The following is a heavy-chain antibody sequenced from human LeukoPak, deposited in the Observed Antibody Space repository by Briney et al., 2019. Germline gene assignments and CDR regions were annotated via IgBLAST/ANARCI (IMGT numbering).Heavy chain of an antibody. CDR1: GYSFTSYW. Sequence: GESPKISCKGSGYSFTSYWIGWVRQMPGKGLEWMGIIYPGDSDTRYSPSFQGQVTISADKSISTAYLQWSSLKASDTAMYYCARQVVVTAMIVYFDYWGQGTLVTVSP. J-gene: IGHJ4*02. CDR2: IYPGDSDT. V-gene: IGHV5-51*01. CDR3: ARQVVVTAMIVYFDY. D-gene: IGHD2-21*02.